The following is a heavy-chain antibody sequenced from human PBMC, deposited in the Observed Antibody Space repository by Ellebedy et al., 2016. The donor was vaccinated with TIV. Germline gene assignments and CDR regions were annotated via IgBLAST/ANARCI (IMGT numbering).Heavy chain of an antibody. V-gene: IGHV3-53*01. CDR3: ARDLSIAAAGTFAGDY. CDR1: GFTVSSNY. D-gene: IGHD6-13*01. CDR2: IYSGGST. Sequence: PGGSLRLSCAASGFTVSSNYMSWVRQAPGKGLEWVSVIYSGGSTYYADSVKGRFTISRDNSKNTLYLQMNSLRAEDTAVYYCARDLSIAAAGTFAGDYWGQGTLVTVSS. J-gene: IGHJ4*02.